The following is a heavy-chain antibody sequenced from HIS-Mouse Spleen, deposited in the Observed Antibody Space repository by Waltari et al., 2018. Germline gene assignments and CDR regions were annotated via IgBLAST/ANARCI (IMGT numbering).Heavy chain of an antibody. Sequence: QVQLQESGPGLVKPSETLSLTCTVSGGSISSYYWSWIRPPPGEGLHGIGRIYTSGSTNYNPSLKSRVTMSVDTSKNQFSLKLSSVTAADTAVYYCARDFHDFWSGYYGGDKKHDAFDIWGQGTMVTVSS. J-gene: IGHJ3*02. CDR2: IYTSGST. D-gene: IGHD3-3*01. CDR1: GGSISSYY. CDR3: ARDFHDFWSGYYGGDKKHDAFDI. V-gene: IGHV4-4*07.